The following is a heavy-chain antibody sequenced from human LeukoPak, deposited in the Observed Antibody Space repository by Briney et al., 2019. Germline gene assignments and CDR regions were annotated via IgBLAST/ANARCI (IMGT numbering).Heavy chain of an antibody. V-gene: IGHV1-46*01. J-gene: IGHJ4*02. CDR3: ALYSKTWN. Sequence: ASVKVSCKASGYTFTTYYIHWVRQAPGQGPEWMGIINPTGGSTTYAQKFQGRVTLTRDTSTSTVFMELNSLRSEDTAVYYCALYSKTWNWGQGTLVTVSS. CDR2: INPTGGST. D-gene: IGHD6-13*01. CDR1: GYTFTTYY.